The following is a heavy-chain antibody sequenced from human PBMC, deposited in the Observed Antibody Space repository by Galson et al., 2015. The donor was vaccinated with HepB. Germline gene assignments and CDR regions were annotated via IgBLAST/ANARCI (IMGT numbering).Heavy chain of an antibody. J-gene: IGHJ6*02. CDR2: IYYSGST. CDR3: ARHSEATVTTFYYYGMDV. D-gene: IGHD4-17*01. Sequence: WSWIRQPPGKGLEWIGYIYYSGSTNYNPSLKCRVTISADTSKSQFSLKLSSVTAADTAVYYCARHSEATVTTFYYYGMDVWGQGTTVTVSS. V-gene: IGHV4-59*08.